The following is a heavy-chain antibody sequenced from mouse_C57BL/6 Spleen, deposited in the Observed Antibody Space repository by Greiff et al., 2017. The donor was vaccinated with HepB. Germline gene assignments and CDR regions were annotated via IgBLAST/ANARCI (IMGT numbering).Heavy chain of an antibody. V-gene: IGHV1-7*01. CDR2: INPSSGYT. Sequence: VQLQQSGAELAKPGASVKLSCKASGYTFTSYWMHWVKQRPGQGLEWIGYINPSSGYTKYNQKFKDKATLTAAKSSSTAYMQLSSLTYEDAAVYYCARQTGTGVYYYAMDYWGQGTSVTVSS. J-gene: IGHJ4*01. CDR3: ARQTGTGVYYYAMDY. CDR1: GYTFTSYW. D-gene: IGHD4-1*01.